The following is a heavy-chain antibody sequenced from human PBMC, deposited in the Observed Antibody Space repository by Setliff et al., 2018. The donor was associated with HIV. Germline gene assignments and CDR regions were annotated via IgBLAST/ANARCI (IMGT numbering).Heavy chain of an antibody. CDR3: ARRFGEVYDWIDP. Sequence: PSETLSLTCTVSGGSISSSSNYWGWIRQPPGKGLEWIGNIYYSGSTYYNPSLKSRVTISVYMSKNQFSLRLTSVTAADTAMYYCARRFGEVYDWIDPWGQGTLVTVSS. D-gene: IGHD3-10*01. J-gene: IGHJ5*02. V-gene: IGHV4-39*01. CDR1: GGSISSSSNY. CDR2: IYYSGST.